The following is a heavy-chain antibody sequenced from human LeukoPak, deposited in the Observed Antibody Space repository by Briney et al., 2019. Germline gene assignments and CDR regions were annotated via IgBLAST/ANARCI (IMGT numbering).Heavy chain of an antibody. CDR1: GFTFSSYA. CDR2: IGGSGGTT. D-gene: IGHD4-23*01. J-gene: IGHJ4*02. Sequence: PGGSLRLSCAASGFTFSSYAMSWVRQAPGKGLEWVSAIGGSGGTTYYADSVKGRFTISRDNSKNTLYLQMNSLRAEDTAVYYCARDGRTTVVNSLDYWGQGTLVTVSS. CDR3: ARDGRTTVVNSLDY. V-gene: IGHV3-23*01.